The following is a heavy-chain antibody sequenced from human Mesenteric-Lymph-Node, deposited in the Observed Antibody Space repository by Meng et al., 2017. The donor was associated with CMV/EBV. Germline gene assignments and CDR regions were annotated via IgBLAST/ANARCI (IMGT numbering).Heavy chain of an antibody. J-gene: IGHJ4*02. Sequence: ASVKVSCKASGYTFTGYYMHWVRQDPGQGLEWMGWINPNSGGTNYAQKFQGRVTMTRDTSISTAYMELSRLRSDDTAVYYCARRQEYDSSGYYYGYWGQGTLVTVSS. D-gene: IGHD3-22*01. V-gene: IGHV1-2*02. CDR3: ARRQEYDSSGYYYGY. CDR1: GYTFTGYY. CDR2: INPNSGGT.